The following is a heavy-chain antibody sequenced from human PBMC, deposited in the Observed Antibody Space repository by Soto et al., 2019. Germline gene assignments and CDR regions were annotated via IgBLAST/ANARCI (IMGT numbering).Heavy chain of an antibody. D-gene: IGHD1-26*01. V-gene: IGHV4-30-4*01. CDR1: GASVSTGDYY. Sequence: QVQLQESGPGLVKPSQTLSLTCSVSGASVSTGDYYWSWIRQPPGKGLEWIAYIYYSGSTYYNPSLNSRVTISIDTSKNQFSLKLSAVTAAYTAVYYCARAGAVGARYWGQGTLVNVSS. CDR3: ARAGAVGARY. CDR2: IYYSGST. J-gene: IGHJ4*02.